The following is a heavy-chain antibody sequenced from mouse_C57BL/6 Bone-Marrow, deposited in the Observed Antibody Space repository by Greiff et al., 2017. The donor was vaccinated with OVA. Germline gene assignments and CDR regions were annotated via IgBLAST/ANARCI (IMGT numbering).Heavy chain of an antibody. J-gene: IGHJ4*01. CDR3: AGRYDYDTYAIDY. Sequence: EVQLQESGGGLVQPGGSLTLSCAASGFTFSDYYMYWVRQTPEKRLVWVAYIINGGGSTYYQDTVKGRFTISRDNAKNTLYLQMSRLKSENTATYYCAGRYDYDTYAIDYWGQGTSVTVSS. D-gene: IGHD2-4*01. CDR2: IINGGGST. CDR1: GFTFSDYY. V-gene: IGHV5-12*01.